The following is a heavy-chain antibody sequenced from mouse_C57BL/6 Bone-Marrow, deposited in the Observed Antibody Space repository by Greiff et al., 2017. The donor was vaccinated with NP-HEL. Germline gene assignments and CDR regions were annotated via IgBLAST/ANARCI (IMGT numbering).Heavy chain of an antibody. D-gene: IGHD2-3*01. V-gene: IGHV2-6*01. J-gene: IGHJ3*01. CDR1: GFSLTSYG. CDR3: ASEIYDGYYLFAY. CDR2: IWGVGST. Sequence: VQVVESGPGLVAPSQSLSITCTVSGFSLTSYGVDWVRQSPGKGLEWLGVIWGVGSTNYNSALKSRLSISKDNSKSQVFLKMNSLQTDDTAMYYCASEIYDGYYLFAYWGQGTLVTVSA.